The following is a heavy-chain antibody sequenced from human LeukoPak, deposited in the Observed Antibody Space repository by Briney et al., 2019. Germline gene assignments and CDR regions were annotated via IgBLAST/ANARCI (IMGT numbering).Heavy chain of an antibody. J-gene: IGHJ4*02. CDR1: GGSISSGDYY. CDR3: ARAVKGCSGGGWRFSCYYDSSGYYPHFDY. V-gene: IGHV4-30-4*01. Sequence: PSQTLSLTCTVSGGSISSGDYYWSWIRQPPGKGLEWIGYIYYSGSTYYNPSLKSRVTISVDTSKNQFSLKLSSVTAADTAVYYCARAVKGCSGGGWRFSCYYDSSGYYPHFDYWGQGTLVTVSS. CDR2: IYYSGST. D-gene: IGHD3-22*01.